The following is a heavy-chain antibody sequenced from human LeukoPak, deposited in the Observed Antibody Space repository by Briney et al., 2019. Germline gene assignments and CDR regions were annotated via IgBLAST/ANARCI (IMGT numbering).Heavy chain of an antibody. CDR2: MNPNSGNT. V-gene: IGHV1-8*01. CDR3: ARVLVVRGVMYYYYYGMDV. J-gene: IGHJ6*02. CDR1: GYTFTGYD. D-gene: IGHD3-10*01. Sequence: ASVKVSCKASGYTFTGYDINWVRQATGQGLEWMGWMNPNSGNTGYAQKFQGRVTMTRNTSISTAYMELSSLRSEDTAVYYCARVLVVRGVMYYYYYGMDVWGQGTTVTVSS.